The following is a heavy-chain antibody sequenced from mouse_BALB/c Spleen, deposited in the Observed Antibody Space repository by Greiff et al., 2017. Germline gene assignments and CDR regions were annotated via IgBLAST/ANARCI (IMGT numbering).Heavy chain of an antibody. Sequence: VQLQQSGAELVKPGASVKLSCTASGFNIKDTYMHWVKQRPEQGLEWIGRIDPANGNTKYDPKFQGKATITADTSSNTAYLQLSSLTSEDTAVYYCARMGYDYGDYAMDYWGQGTSGTVSS. J-gene: IGHJ4*01. CDR3: ARMGYDYGDYAMDY. CDR2: IDPANGNT. V-gene: IGHV14-3*02. CDR1: GFNIKDTY. D-gene: IGHD2-4*01.